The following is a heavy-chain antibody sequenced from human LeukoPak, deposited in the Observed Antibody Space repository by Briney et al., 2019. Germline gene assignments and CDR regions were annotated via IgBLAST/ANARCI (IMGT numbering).Heavy chain of an antibody. V-gene: IGHV1-2*06. J-gene: IGHJ4*02. CDR2: INPNSGDT. D-gene: IGHD2-2*01. CDR1: GYTFTGYH. Sequence: ASVKVSCKASGYTFTGYHMHWVRQAPGQGLEWMGRINPNSGDTNYAQKFQGRVSMTRDTSISTAYMELSRLRSDDTAVYYCARDYCSSTSCLFDYWGQGTLVTVSS. CDR3: ARDYCSSTSCLFDY.